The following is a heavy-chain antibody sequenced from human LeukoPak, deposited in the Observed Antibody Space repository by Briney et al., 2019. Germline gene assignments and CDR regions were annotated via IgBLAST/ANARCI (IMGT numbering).Heavy chain of an antibody. CDR2: INHSGST. CDR1: GGSFSGYY. Sequence: SETLSLTCAVYGGSFSGYYWSWIRQPPGKGLEWIGEINHSGSTNYNPSLKSRVTISVDTSKNQFSLKLSSVTAADTAVYHCARSDVDTAMVIQFDYWGQGTLVTVSS. J-gene: IGHJ4*02. V-gene: IGHV4-34*01. D-gene: IGHD5-18*01. CDR3: ARSDVDTAMVIQFDY.